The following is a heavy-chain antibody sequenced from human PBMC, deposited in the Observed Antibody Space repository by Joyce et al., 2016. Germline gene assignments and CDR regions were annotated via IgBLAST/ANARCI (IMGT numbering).Heavy chain of an antibody. CDR3: ARASEYNAYHWFDP. CDR1: GGSISSGDYS. V-gene: IGHV4-30-2*01. J-gene: IGHJ5*02. CDR2: IYHTGST. Sequence: QLQLQESGSGLVKPSQTLSLTCAVSGGSISSGDYSWSWIRQPPGKGLEWIGYIYHTGSTYYNPSLKSRVTISVDRSKNQFSLRLSSVTAADTAAYYCARASEYNAYHWFDPWGQGTLVTVSS. D-gene: IGHD5-12*01.